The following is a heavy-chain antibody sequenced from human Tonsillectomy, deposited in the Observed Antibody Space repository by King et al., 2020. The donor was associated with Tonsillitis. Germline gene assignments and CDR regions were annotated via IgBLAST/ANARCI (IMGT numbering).Heavy chain of an antibody. CDR3: ARGGSGWYGRVDY. D-gene: IGHD6-19*01. V-gene: IGHV3-74*01. J-gene: IGHJ4*02. CDR2: INSDGSST. CDR1: GFTFSNYW. Sequence: DVQLVESGGGLVQPGGSLRLSCAASGFTFSNYWVHWVRQAPGKGLVWVSRINSDGSSTTSADSVKGRFTISRDNAKNTLYLQMNSLRAEDTAVYYCARGGSGWYGRVDYWGQGTLVTVSS.